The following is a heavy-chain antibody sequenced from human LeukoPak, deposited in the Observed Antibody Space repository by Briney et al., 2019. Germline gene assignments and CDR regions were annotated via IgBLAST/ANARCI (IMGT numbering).Heavy chain of an antibody. V-gene: IGHV1-18*01. Sequence: ASVKVSCKVSGYTLTELSMHWVRQAPGKGLEWMGWISAYNGNTNYAQKLQGRVTMTTDTSTSTAYMELRSLRSDDTAVYYCARDQSMVRGPRTPYNWFDPWGQGTLVTVSS. CDR3: ARDQSMVRGPRTPYNWFDP. J-gene: IGHJ5*02. D-gene: IGHD3-10*01. CDR2: ISAYNGNT. CDR1: GYTLTELS.